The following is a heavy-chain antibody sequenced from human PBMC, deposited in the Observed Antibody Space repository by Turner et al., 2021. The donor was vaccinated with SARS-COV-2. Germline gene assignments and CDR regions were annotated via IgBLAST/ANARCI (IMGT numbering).Heavy chain of an antibody. J-gene: IGHJ4*02. CDR3: ARGGGYSYGALDY. Sequence: QAQLPQGDAGLLKPSESLSLPCAVYGGSFTGYYWSRTRQPPGKGLECIGEINQSGSTNNNPSRKGRVTISVDTSKNQFSLKLSSVTVADTAVFYCARGGGYSYGALDYWGQGTLVTVSP. D-gene: IGHD5-18*01. V-gene: IGHV4-34*01. CDR1: GGSFTGYY. CDR2: INQSGST.